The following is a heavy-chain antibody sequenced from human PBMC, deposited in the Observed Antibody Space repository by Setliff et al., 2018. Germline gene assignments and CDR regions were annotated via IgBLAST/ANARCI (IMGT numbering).Heavy chain of an antibody. Sequence: VASVKVSCKASADTFSRYDITWVRQAPGQGLEWMGWISPYNGKTEHAQMFQGRVTMATDRTTNTAYMELRSLKSDDTAVYYCARGSRSWGPRDYYYMDVWGQGTTVTVSS. D-gene: IGHD2-2*01. CDR1: ADTFSRYD. V-gene: IGHV1-18*01. CDR3: ARGSRSWGPRDYYYMDV. CDR2: ISPYNGKT. J-gene: IGHJ6*03.